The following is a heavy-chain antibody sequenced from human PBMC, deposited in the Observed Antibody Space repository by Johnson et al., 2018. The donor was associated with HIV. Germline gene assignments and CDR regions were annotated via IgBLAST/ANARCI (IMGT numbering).Heavy chain of an antibody. V-gene: IGHV3-30*04. CDR2: ISYDGRSK. D-gene: IGHD5-18*01. CDR3: ARLPSGYSRDAFDI. J-gene: IGHJ3*02. Sequence: QEQLVESGGGVVQPGKSLRLSCAASGFTFSSYPMHWVRQAPGKGLEWVAVISYDGRSKFYADSAKGRFTISRDNSKNTLYLQMNSLRAEDTALYYCARLPSGYSRDAFDIWGQGTMVTVSS. CDR1: GFTFSSYP.